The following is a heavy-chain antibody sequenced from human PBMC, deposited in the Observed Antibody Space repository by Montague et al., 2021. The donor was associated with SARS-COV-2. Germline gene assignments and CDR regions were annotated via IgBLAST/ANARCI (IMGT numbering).Heavy chain of an antibody. CDR1: GGSFSGYY. D-gene: IGHD4-11*01. J-gene: IGHJ6*02. CDR2: INHSGST. CDR3: ARVRSVTTFFVGVRVAMDV. V-gene: IGHV4-34*01. Sequence: SETLSLTCAVHGGSFSGYYWSWIRQPPGKGLEWIGEINHSGSTNYNPSLKSRVTISVDTSKNQFSLRLSSVTAADTAVYYCARVRSVTTFFVGVRVAMDVWGQGTTVTVSS.